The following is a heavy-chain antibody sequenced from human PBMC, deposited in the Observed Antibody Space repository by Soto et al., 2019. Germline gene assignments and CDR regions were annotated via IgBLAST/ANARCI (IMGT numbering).Heavy chain of an antibody. J-gene: IGHJ4*02. Sequence: RIRETPGKGLEWVSGIYSGGATYHADFVKGRFTISRDNSKNTLYLQMNSLRAEDTAVYYCAKERRSYSISLNRGQGTLVPVTS. CDR3: AKERRSYSISLN. V-gene: IGHV3-53*01. D-gene: IGHD5-18*01. CDR2: IYSGGAT.